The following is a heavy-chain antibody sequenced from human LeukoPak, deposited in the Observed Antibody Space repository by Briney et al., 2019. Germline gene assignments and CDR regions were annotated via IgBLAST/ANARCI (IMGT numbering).Heavy chain of an antibody. V-gene: IGHV1-8*01. J-gene: IGHJ4*02. CDR1: GYTFTSYD. CDR3: AVLQAVEQQGF. D-gene: IGHD6-13*01. Sequence: ASVTVSCMASGYTFTSYDINWVRQATGQGLEWMGRMNPNSGNTGYAQKFQGRVTMTRNTSISTAYMELSSLRSEDTAVYYCAVLQAVEQQGFWGQGTLVTVSS. CDR2: MNPNSGNT.